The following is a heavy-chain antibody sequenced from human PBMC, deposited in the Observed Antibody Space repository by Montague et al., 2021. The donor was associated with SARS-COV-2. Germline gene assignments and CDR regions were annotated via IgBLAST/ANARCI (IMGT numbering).Heavy chain of an antibody. Sequence: SLRLSCAASGFTFSSYSMNLVRQAPGNGLEWVSSISSIISYIYYADSVKCRFTISRDNAKNSLYLPMTSLRAEDTAVYYCARDPYYDILTGYYNYWGQGTLVTVSS. D-gene: IGHD3-9*01. CDR1: GFTFSSYS. CDR2: ISSIISYI. CDR3: ARDPYYDILTGYYNY. V-gene: IGHV3-21*01. J-gene: IGHJ4*02.